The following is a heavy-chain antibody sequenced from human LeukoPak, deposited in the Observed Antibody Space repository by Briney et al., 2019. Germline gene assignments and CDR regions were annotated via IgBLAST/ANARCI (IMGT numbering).Heavy chain of an antibody. CDR3: ARATPGGLHGYSFDY. D-gene: IGHD5-24*01. J-gene: IGHJ4*02. CDR2: MNPNSGNT. V-gene: IGHV1-8*01. Sequence: ASVKVSCKASGYTFTSYDINWVRQATGQGLEWMGWMNPNSGNTGYAQKFQGRVNMTRNTSISTAYMALTSLRSGDTAVYYCARATPGGLHGYSFDYWGQGTVVTVYS. CDR1: GYTFTSYD.